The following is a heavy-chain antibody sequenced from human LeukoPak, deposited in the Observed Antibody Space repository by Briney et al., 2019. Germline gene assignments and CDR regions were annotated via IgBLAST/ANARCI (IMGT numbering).Heavy chain of an antibody. CDR1: GFTFSSYA. D-gene: IGHD3-10*01. CDR2: ITGDETTI. CDR3: ARDLYYNSGFDY. Sequence: GGSLRLSCAASGFTFSSYAMNWVRQAPGKGLEWVSYITGDETTIYYADSVKGRFTISRDNAKNSLYLQMSSLRAEDTAVYYCARDLYYNSGFDYWGQGTLVTVSS. V-gene: IGHV3-48*03. J-gene: IGHJ4*02.